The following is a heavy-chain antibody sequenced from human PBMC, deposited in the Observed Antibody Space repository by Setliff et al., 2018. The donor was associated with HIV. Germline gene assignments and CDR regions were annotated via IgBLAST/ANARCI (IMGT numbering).Heavy chain of an antibody. Sequence: PSETLSLTCAFNGGSFSGYYWMWIRQPPGEGLEWIGEIKHSGNTNYNPSLKSRVTMSGDTSKNQFSLNLTSVTAADTAVYFCARGLGRGSGTYYNPPGYWGPGTLVTVSS. D-gene: IGHD3-10*01. CDR2: IKHSGNT. CDR1: GGSFSGYY. V-gene: IGHV4-34*01. J-gene: IGHJ4*02. CDR3: ARGLGRGSGTYYNPPGY.